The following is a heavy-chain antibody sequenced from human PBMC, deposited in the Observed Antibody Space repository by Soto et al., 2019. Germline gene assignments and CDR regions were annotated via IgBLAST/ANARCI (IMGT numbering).Heavy chain of an antibody. V-gene: IGHV4-34*01. CDR3: ARWGSYTTAVANWFDP. J-gene: IGHJ5*02. CDR1: GGSFSGYY. CDR2: ISHSGST. D-gene: IGHD3-3*01. Sequence: KTSETLSLTCGVYGGSFSGYYWNWIRQPPGKGLEWIAEISHSGSTRYNPSLRSRVTILADPSKGQFSLKVNSVTAADTAIYYCARWGSYTTAVANWFDPWGQGTLVTVSS.